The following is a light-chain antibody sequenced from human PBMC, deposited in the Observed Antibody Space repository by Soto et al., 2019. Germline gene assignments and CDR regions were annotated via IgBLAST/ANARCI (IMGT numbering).Light chain of an antibody. V-gene: IGLV3-21*02. J-gene: IGLJ1*01. CDR2: DDS. CDR3: QVWDSSTDHYV. CDR1: NIGTKR. Sequence: SYELTQPPSVSVAPGQTARINCGGNNIGTKRVHWYQQKPGQAPVLVVYDDSDRPSGIPERFSGSNSGHTATLTISRVEAGDEADYYCQVWDSSTDHYVFGTGTKLTVL.